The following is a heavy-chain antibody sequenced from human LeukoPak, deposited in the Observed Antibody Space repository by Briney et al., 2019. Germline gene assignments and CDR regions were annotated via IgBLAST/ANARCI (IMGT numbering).Heavy chain of an antibody. D-gene: IGHD3-10*01. CDR1: GGSISSYY. J-gene: IGHJ6*03. CDR2: IYTSGST. CDR3: ARDRVLRDYMDV. V-gene: IGHV4-4*07. Sequence: SETLSLTCTVSGGSISSYYWSWIRQPAGKGLEWIGRIYTSGSTNYNPSLKSRVTISVDTSKNQFSLKLSSVTAADTAVYFCARDRVLRDYMDVWGKGTTVTVSS.